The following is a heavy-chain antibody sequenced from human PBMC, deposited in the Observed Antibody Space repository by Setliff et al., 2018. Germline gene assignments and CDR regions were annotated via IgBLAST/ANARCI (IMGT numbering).Heavy chain of an antibody. CDR1: GGSFDTYY. J-gene: IGHJ3*02. Sequence: PSETLSLTCNVYGGSFDTYYWSWIRQPPGKGLEWFGEINHSGSGDYSPSFKGRVTISVDTSKKQFSLTLTSVTAADTALYYCRQAVVGRDVFDIWGQGTVVTVSS. D-gene: IGHD1-1*01. CDR3: RQAVVGRDVFDI. V-gene: IGHV4-34*01. CDR2: INHSGSG.